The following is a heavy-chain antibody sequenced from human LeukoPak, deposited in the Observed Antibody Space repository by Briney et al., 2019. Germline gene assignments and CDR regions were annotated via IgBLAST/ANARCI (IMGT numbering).Heavy chain of an antibody. D-gene: IGHD3-22*01. V-gene: IGHV1-18*01. CDR2: ISDYNGNT. CDR1: GYTSSSYG. J-gene: IGHJ5*02. CDR3: ARDGPDRAAWFDP. Sequence: ASVKVSCKASGYTSSSYGISWVRQAPGQGLEWMGWISDYNGNTNYAQKVQGRVTMTTDPFTSTAYMELRSLRSDDTAVYYCARDGPDRAAWFDPWGQGTLVTVSS.